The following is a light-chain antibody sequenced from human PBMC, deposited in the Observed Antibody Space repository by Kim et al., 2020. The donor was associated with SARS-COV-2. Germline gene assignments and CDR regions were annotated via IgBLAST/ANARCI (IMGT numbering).Light chain of an antibody. CDR3: QQYGTSPLT. CDR2: GVS. J-gene: IGKJ4*01. V-gene: IGKV3-20*01. CDR1: QSVTSSY. Sequence: SPGESATLSCRASQSVTSSYLAWYQQKLGQAPRLLIYGVSTRATGIPDRFSGSGSGTDFTLTISRLEPEDFAVYYCQQYGTSPLTFGGGTKVDIK.